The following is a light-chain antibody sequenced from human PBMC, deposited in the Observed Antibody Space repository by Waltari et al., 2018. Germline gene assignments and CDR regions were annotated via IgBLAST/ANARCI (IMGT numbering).Light chain of an antibody. J-gene: IGLJ3*02. V-gene: IGLV1-47*01. Sequence: QSVLTQPPSASGTPGQRVTISCSGSSSNIGNNYVYWYQHLPGAATKLLIFKNNLRPAGVPDRLSDSKSGTSASLAISGLRSEDESDYYCAAWDDSLSSLVFGGGTKLSVL. CDR1: SSNIGNNY. CDR3: AAWDDSLSSLV. CDR2: KNN.